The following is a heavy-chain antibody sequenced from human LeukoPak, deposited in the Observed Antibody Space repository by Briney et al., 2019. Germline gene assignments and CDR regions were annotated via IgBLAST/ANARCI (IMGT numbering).Heavy chain of an antibody. CDR1: GGSFSGYY. D-gene: IGHD2-2*01. CDR2: INHSGST. CDR3: ASLPFPYCSSTSCYGY. V-gene: IGHV4-34*01. J-gene: IGHJ4*02. Sequence: PSETLSLTCAVYGGSFSGYYWSWIRRPPGKGLEWIGEINHSGSTNYNPSLKSRVTISVDTSKNQFSLKLSSVTAADTAVYYCASLPFPYCSSTSCYGYWGQGTLVTVSS.